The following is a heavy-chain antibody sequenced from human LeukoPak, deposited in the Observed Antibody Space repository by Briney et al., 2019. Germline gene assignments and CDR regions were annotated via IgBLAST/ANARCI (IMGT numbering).Heavy chain of an antibody. CDR1: GYTFTSYG. V-gene: IGHV1-18*01. CDR2: SSAYIGNT. J-gene: IGHJ6*03. Sequence: ASVKVSCKASGYTFTSYGISWVRQAPGQGLEWMGWSSAYIGNTKYAQKFQDRVTMTTDTSTNTAYMELRSLRSDDTAVYYCARDPARAFMTGYYYYMDVWGKGTTVTVSS. CDR3: ARDPARAFMTGYYYYMDV.